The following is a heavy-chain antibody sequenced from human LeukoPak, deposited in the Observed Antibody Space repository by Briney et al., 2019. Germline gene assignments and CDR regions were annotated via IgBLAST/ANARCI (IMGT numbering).Heavy chain of an antibody. J-gene: IGHJ4*02. CDR3: AKPGRELIRILYYFDY. CDR2: ISGSGGST. V-gene: IGHV3-23*01. Sequence: QPGGSLRLSCAASGFTFSSYAMSWVRQAPGKGLEWVSGISGSGGSTYYADSVKGRFTISRDNSKNTLYLQMNSLRAEDMALYYCAKPGRELIRILYYFDYWGQGTLVTVSS. CDR1: GFTFSSYA. D-gene: IGHD3-10*01.